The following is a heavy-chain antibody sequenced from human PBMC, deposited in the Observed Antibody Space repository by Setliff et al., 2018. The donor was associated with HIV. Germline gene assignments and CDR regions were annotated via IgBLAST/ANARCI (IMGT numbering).Heavy chain of an antibody. D-gene: IGHD6-13*01. CDR3: VRDRWKEQLVEGWFDP. Sequence: SVKVSCKASGGTFINSAFNWVRQAPGQGLEWMGSIIPIFGTGNYAQNFQGRVTITADGSTSTAYMELRSLRSDDTAVYYCVRDRWKEQLVEGWFDPWGQGTLVTVS. CDR2: IIPIFGTG. V-gene: IGHV1-69*13. CDR1: GGTFINSA. J-gene: IGHJ5*02.